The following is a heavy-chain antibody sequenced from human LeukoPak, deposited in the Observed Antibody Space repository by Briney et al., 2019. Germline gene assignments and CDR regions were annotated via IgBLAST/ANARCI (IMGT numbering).Heavy chain of an antibody. CDR2: LSGSSSYI. Sequence: GGSLRLSCAASGFTFSSYSMNWVRQPPGKGLEWVSSLSGSSSYIYYPDSLKGRFTISRDNAKNSLYLQMNSLRADDTAVYYCASRLSFTDDYWGQGTLVTVSS. CDR1: GFTFSSYS. J-gene: IGHJ4*02. D-gene: IGHD2-8*01. CDR3: ASRLSFTDDY. V-gene: IGHV3-21*01.